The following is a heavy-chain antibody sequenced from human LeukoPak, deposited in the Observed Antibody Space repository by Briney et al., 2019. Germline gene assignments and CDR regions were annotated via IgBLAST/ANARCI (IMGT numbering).Heavy chain of an antibody. CDR1: GGTFSSYA. J-gene: IGHJ5*02. D-gene: IGHD2-15*01. CDR3: AREGDIVVVVATLAGWFDP. CDR2: IIPILGIA. V-gene: IGHV1-69*04. Sequence: AASVKVSCKASGGTFSSYAISWVRQAPGQGLEWMGRIIPILGIANYAQKFQGRATITADKSTSTAYMELSSLRSEDTAVYYCAREGDIVVVVATLAGWFDPWGQGTLVTVSS.